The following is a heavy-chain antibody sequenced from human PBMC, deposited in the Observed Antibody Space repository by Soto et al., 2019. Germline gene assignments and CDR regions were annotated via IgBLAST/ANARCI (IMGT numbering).Heavy chain of an antibody. CDR1: GGSISSSSYY. CDR2: IYYSGST. V-gene: IGHV4-39*01. J-gene: IGHJ5*02. Sequence: PSETLSLTCTVSGGSISSSSYYWGWIRQPPGKGLEWIGSIYYSGSTYYNPSLKRRVTISVDTSKNQFSLKLSSVTAADTAVYYCARRTYDFWSGPFGRWFDPWGQGTLVTVSS. CDR3: ARRTYDFWSGPFGRWFDP. D-gene: IGHD3-3*01.